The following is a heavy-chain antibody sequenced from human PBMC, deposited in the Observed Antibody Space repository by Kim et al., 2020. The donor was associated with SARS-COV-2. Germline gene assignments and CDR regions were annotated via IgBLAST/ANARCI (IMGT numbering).Heavy chain of an antibody. V-gene: IGHV4-34*01. CDR1: VGSFSGYF. D-gene: IGHD3-10*01. CDR2: TDPSGDT. J-gene: IGHJ3*01. Sequence: GSLSLTCAVYVGSFSGYFWTWIRQVPGKGLEWIGETDPSGDTRYNPSLQSRVTILVDKSKNQFSLKLISVISADTAVYYCARQGSGSGTHGALHLWGPG. CDR3: ARQGSGSGTHGALHL.